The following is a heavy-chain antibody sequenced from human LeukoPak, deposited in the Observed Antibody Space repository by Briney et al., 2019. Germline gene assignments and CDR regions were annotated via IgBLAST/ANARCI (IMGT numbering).Heavy chain of an antibody. CDR3: AKDSPVATW. CDR1: GFTFSSPA. V-gene: IGHV3-23*01. J-gene: IGHJ4*02. CDR2: ITPSGDGT. D-gene: IGHD1-26*01. Sequence: PGGSLRLSCAASGFTFSSPAMSWVRQAPGKGLEWVSSITPSGDGTYYAASVKGRFTISRDNSKNTLYLQMDSLRADDTAKYYWAKDSPVATWWGQGTLVTVSS.